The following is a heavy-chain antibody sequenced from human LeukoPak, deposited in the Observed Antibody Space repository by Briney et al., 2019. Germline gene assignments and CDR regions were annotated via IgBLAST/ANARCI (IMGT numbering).Heavy chain of an antibody. J-gene: IGHJ4*02. D-gene: IGHD3-22*01. CDR2: ISAYNGNT. V-gene: IGHV1-18*04. Sequence: ASVKVSCKASGYTFTGYHIHWVRQAPGQGLEWMGWISAYNGNTNNAQKFQGRVTVTTDTSTSTAYMELRSLRSDDTAVYYCARDDRSGYYDDWGRGTLVTVSS. CDR1: GYTFTGYH. CDR3: ARDDRSGYYDD.